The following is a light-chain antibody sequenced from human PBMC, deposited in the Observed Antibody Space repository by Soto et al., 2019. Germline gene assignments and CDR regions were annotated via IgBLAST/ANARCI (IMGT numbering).Light chain of an antibody. CDR2: AAS. J-gene: IGKJ1*01. CDR1: HGISSY. V-gene: IGKV1-8*01. Sequence: AIRMTQSPSSLSASTGDRVTITCRASHGISSYLAWYQQKPGKPPRLLIYAASSLQSGVPSRFSGSGSGTDFTLTISSLQPEDFATYSCQQSYNSPQTFGRGTKVDIK. CDR3: QQSYNSPQT.